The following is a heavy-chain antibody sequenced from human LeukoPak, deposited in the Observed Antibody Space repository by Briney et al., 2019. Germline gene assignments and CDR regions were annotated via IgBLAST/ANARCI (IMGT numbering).Heavy chain of an antibody. CDR3: ARSSSGWHSDY. D-gene: IGHD6-19*01. V-gene: IGHV3-11*04. CDR2: ISSSGSTI. J-gene: IGHJ4*02. Sequence: GGSLRLSCAASGFTFSDYYMSWIRQAPGKGLEWVSYISSSGSTIYYADSVKGRFTISRDNAKNTLYLQMNSLRAEDTALYYCARSSSGWHSDYWGQGTLATVSS. CDR1: GFTFSDYY.